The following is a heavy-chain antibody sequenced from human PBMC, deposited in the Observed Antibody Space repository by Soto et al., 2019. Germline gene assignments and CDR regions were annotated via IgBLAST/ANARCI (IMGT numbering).Heavy chain of an antibody. CDR1: GFTFRNYA. J-gene: IGHJ3*02. Sequence: EVQVLESGGGLVQPGGSLRLSCAASGFTFRNYAMTWVRQAPGKGLEWVSAISGDGASTYYADSVKGRFTISRGNSKNTLYLQMNSLRVEDTAGFYCAKKKGDGEAFDIWGPGTMVTVS. CDR2: ISGDGAST. CDR3: AKKKGDGEAFDI. D-gene: IGHD3-10*01. V-gene: IGHV3-23*01.